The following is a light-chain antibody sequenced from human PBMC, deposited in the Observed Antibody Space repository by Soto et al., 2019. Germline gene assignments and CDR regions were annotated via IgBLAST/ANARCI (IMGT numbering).Light chain of an antibody. V-gene: IGLV2-8*01. CDR2: DVN. CDR3: SANGGTNPYV. J-gene: IGLJ1*01. Sequence: QSALTQPPSASGSPGQSVAISCTGTASDIGGYTFVSWYQQHPGKAPKLLIYDVNKRPSGVPDRFSGSKSGNTASLTVSGLQAEDEAYYYCSANGGTNPYVFGTGTKVTVL. CDR1: ASDIGGYTF.